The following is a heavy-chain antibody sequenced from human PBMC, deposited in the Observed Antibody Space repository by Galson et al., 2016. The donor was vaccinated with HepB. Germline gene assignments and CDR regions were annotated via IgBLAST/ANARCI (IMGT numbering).Heavy chain of an antibody. D-gene: IGHD3-10*01. J-gene: IGHJ5*02. CDR2: ISWNSGSI. CDR1: GFTFDDYA. V-gene: IGHV3-9*01. CDR3: AKDKDYGRSGTFDP. Sequence: SLRLSCAASGFTFDDYAMHWVRQAPGKGLEWVSGISWNSGSIDYADSVKGRFTISRDNAKNSLCLQMNSLRAEDTALYYCAKDKDYGRSGTFDPWGQGTLVTVSS.